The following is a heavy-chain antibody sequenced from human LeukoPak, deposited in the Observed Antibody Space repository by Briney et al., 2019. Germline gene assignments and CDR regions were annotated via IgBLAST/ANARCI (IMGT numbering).Heavy chain of an antibody. V-gene: IGHV1-58*01. CDR1: GFTFTSSA. CDR2: IVVGSGNT. D-gene: IGHD2-2*01. CDR3: AATTYCSSTSCPDLYYYYGMDV. Sequence: GTSVKVSCKASGFTFTSSAVQWVRQARGQRLEWIGWIVVGSGNTNYAQKFQERVTITRDMSTSTAYMELSSLRSEDTAVYYCAATTYCSSTSCPDLYYYYGMDVWGEGTTVTVSS. J-gene: IGHJ6*04.